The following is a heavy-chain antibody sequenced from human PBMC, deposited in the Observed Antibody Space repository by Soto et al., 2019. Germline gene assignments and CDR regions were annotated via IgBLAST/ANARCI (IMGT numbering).Heavy chain of an antibody. CDR3: ARDGGYYYYGMDV. D-gene: IGHD3-16*01. CDR2: IYSGGST. J-gene: IGHJ6*02. Sequence: LRLSCAASGFTVSSNYMSWVRQAPGKGLEWVSVIYSGGSTYYADSVKGRFTISRHNSKNTLYLQMNSLRAEDTAVYYCARDGGYYYYGMDVWGQGTTVTVSS. V-gene: IGHV3-53*04. CDR1: GFTVSSNY.